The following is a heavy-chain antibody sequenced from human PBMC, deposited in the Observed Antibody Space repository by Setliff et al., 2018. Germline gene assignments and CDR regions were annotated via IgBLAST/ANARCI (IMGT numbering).Heavy chain of an antibody. CDR3: ARRDFGSDYPLRI. V-gene: IGHV5-51*01. Sequence: GESLKISCQGSGYNFNTAWIGWVRQKPGKGLEWMGVIYPDDSDSRYSPSFEGHVTLSVDKSIGTASLQWASLKISDSAIYYCARRDFGSDYPLRIWGQGTLFTVSS. CDR2: IYPDDSDS. CDR1: GYNFNTAW. D-gene: IGHD4-17*01. J-gene: IGHJ4*02.